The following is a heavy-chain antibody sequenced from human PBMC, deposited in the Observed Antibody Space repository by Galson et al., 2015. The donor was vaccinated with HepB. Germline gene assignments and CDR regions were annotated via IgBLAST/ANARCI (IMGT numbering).Heavy chain of an antibody. D-gene: IGHD6-19*01. CDR2: ISYDGSNK. V-gene: IGHV3-30*04. CDR3: ARSLRFGSVAGTLSY. J-gene: IGHJ4*02. CDR1: GFTFSSYA. Sequence: SLRLSCAASGFTFSSYAMHWVRQAPGKGLEWVAVISYDGSNKYYADSVKGRFTISRDNSKNTLYLQMNSLRAEDTAVYYCARSLRFGSVAGTLSYWGQGTLVTVSS.